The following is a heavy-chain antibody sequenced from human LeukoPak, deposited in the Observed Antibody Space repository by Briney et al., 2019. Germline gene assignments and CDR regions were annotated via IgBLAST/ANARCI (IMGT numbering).Heavy chain of an antibody. V-gene: IGHV3-23*01. CDR3: AKDRGQSSGWYP. CDR2: ISGSGGST. CDR1: GFTFSSYA. D-gene: IGHD6-19*01. J-gene: IGHJ5*02. Sequence: GGSLRLSCAASGFTFSSYAMSWVRQAPGKGPEWVSGISGSGGSTCYADSVKGRFTISRDNSKNTLYLQMNSLRAEDTAVYYCAKDRGQSSGWYPWGQGTLVTVSS.